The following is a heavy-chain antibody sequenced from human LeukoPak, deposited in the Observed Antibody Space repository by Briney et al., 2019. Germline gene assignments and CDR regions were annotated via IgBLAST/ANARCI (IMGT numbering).Heavy chain of an antibody. V-gene: IGHV4-59*01. Sequence: SETLSLTCTVSGGSISSYYWSWIRQPPGKGLEWIGYIYYSGSTNYNPSLESRVTISVDTSKNQFSLKLSSVTAADTAVYYCAREVGPWELRSADAFDIWGQGTMVTASS. CDR3: AREVGPWELRSADAFDI. D-gene: IGHD1-26*01. J-gene: IGHJ3*02. CDR1: GGSISSYY. CDR2: IYYSGST.